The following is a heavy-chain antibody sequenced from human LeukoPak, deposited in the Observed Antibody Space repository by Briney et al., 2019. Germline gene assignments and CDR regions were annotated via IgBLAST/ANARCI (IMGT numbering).Heavy chain of an antibody. D-gene: IGHD3-10*01. CDR2: IIPILGIA. V-gene: IGHV1-69*04. CDR1: GGTFSSYA. Sequence: ASVKVSCKASGGTFSSYAISWVRQAPGQGLEWMGRIIPILGIANYAQKFQGRATITADKSTSTAYMELSSLRSEDTAVYYCARGIRITMVRGANRGGNWFDPWGQGTLVTVSS. J-gene: IGHJ5*02. CDR3: ARGIRITMVRGANRGGNWFDP.